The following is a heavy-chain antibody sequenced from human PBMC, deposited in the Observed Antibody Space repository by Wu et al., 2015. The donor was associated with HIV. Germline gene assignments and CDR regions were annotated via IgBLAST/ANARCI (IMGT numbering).Heavy chain of an antibody. Sequence: QVQLVQSGAEVKKPGASVKVSCKTSGYPFTAFYIHWLRHVPGQGFEWVGWINPNSGGTNYGQKFQGRVTMTRDTSITTVYMELRRLTSDDTAIYYCARVTYTRDGWGQGTLVTVSS. CDR3: ARVTYTRDG. D-gene: IGHD3-16*01. J-gene: IGHJ4*02. CDR1: GYPFTAFY. V-gene: IGHV1-2*02. CDR2: INPNSGGT.